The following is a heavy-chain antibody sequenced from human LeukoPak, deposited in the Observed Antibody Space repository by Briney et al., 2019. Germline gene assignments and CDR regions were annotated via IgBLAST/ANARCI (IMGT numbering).Heavy chain of an antibody. CDR1: GYTFTDYY. V-gene: IGHV1-2*02. D-gene: IGHD6-19*01. Sequence: DSLKVSCKASGYTFTDYYMHWMRQAPGQGPEWMGWMNSNSGSTNYAQKFQGRVTMTRDTSITTAYMELSSLRSDDTAVYYCAPRRVAADKGFDYWGQGTLVTVSS. J-gene: IGHJ4*02. CDR2: MNSNSGST. CDR3: APRRVAADKGFDY.